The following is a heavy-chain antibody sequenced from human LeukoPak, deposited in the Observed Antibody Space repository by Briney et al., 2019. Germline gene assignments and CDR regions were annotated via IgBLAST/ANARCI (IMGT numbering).Heavy chain of an antibody. CDR2: INPNSGST. CDR3: ARDRSTIFGVVIGFD. J-gene: IGHJ4*02. V-gene: IGHV1-2*02. Sequence: ASVKVSCKASGYTFTGYYMHWVRQAPGQGLEWMGWINPNSGSTNYAKKFQGRVTMARDASISTAYMELSRLRSDDTAVYYCARDRSTIFGVVIGFDWGQGTLVTVSS. D-gene: IGHD3-3*01. CDR1: GYTFTGYY.